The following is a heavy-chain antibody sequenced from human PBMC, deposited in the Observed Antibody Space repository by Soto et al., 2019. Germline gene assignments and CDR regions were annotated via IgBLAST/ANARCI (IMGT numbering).Heavy chain of an antibody. J-gene: IGHJ6*03. CDR1: GGSISSYY. CDR3: ASNFLTKEYSGYDREKAYYYYYMDV. Sequence: SETLSLTCTVSGGSISSYYWSWIRQPPGKGLEWIGYIYYSGSTNYNPSLKSRVTISVDTSKNQFSLKLSSVTAADTAVYYCASNFLTKEYSGYDREKAYYYYYMDVWGKGTTVTVSS. D-gene: IGHD5-12*01. CDR2: IYYSGST. V-gene: IGHV4-59*01.